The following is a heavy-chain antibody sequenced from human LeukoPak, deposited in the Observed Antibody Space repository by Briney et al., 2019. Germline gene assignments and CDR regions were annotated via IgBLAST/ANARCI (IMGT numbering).Heavy chain of an antibody. CDR3: ARITSFYYFDY. D-gene: IGHD1-20*01. CDR2: ISYDGSCK. J-gene: IGHJ4*02. CDR1: GFTFGGYG. Sequence: GGSLRLSCAGSGFTFGGYGMHWFRQTPGKGLERVAAISYDGSCKYYADTVKGRFTISRDNSKNTLFLQMNSLSDDDTAVYSCARITSFYYFDYWGQGTLVTVSS. V-gene: IGHV3-30*19.